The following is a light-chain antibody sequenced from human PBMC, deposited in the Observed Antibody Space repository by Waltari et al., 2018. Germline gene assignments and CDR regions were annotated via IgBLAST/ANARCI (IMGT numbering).Light chain of an antibody. CDR3: QQYNSYPIT. CDR1: QSISSW. V-gene: IGKV1-5*03. Sequence: DIQMTQSPSPLSASVGDRVTITCRASQSISSWLAWYQQKPGKAPKLLIDKASSLESGVPSRFSGSGSGTEFTLTISSLQPDDFATYFCQQYNSYPITFGQGTRLEIK. J-gene: IGKJ5*01. CDR2: KAS.